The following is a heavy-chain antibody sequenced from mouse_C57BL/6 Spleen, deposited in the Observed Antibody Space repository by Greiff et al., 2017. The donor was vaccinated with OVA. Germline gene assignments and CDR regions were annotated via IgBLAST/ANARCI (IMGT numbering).Heavy chain of an antibody. Sequence: VQLKESVAELVRPGASVKLSCTASGFNIKNTYMHWVKQRPEQGLEWIGRIDPANGNTKYAPKFQGKATITADTSSNTAYLQLSSLTSEDTAIYYCATARYYYGSSAFAYWGQGTLVTVSA. V-gene: IGHV14-3*01. CDR3: ATARYYYGSSAFAY. CDR2: IDPANGNT. J-gene: IGHJ3*01. CDR1: GFNIKNTY. D-gene: IGHD1-1*01.